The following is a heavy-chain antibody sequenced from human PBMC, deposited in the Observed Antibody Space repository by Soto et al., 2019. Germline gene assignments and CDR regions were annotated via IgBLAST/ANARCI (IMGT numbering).Heavy chain of an antibody. Sequence: SETLSLTCAVYGGSFSGYYWSWIRQPPGKGLEWIGEINHSGSTNYNPSPKSRVTISVDTSKNQFSLKLSSVTAADTAVYYCARGLPLLLWFGEAPPDYWGQGTLVTVSS. CDR3: ARGLPLLLWFGEAPPDY. CDR1: GGSFSGYY. D-gene: IGHD3-10*01. CDR2: INHSGST. V-gene: IGHV4-34*01. J-gene: IGHJ4*02.